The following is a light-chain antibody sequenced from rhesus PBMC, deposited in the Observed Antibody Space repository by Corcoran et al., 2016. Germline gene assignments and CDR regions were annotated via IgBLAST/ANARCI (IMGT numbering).Light chain of an antibody. J-gene: IGKJ2*01. Sequence: AIQMTQSPSSLSASVGDTVTITCRARQSIGSSLAWYQQKTGKVPKLLIYAASTLQSEVPSRFSDSGSGTDFTLTISGLQPEDVATYYCQKCDSAPYSFGQGTKVEIK. CDR1: QSIGSS. CDR3: QKCDSAPYS. CDR2: AAS. V-gene: IGKV1-59*02.